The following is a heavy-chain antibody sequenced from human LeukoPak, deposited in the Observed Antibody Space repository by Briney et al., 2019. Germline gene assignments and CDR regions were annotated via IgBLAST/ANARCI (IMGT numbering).Heavy chain of an antibody. CDR3: ARDSLTMIVGRQKRGLDY. CDR1: GFTFSSYG. J-gene: IGHJ4*02. CDR2: IRYDGSNK. D-gene: IGHD3-22*01. Sequence: PGGSLRLSCAASGFTFSSYGMHWVRQAPGKGLEWVAFIRYDGSNKYYADSVKGRFTTSRDNSKNTLYLQMNSLRAEDTAVYYCARDSLTMIVGRQKRGLDYWGQGTLVTVSS. V-gene: IGHV3-30*02.